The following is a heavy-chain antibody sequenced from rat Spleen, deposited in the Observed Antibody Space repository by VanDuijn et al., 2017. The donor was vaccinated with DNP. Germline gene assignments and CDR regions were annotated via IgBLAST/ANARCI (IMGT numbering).Heavy chain of an antibody. CDR1: GFNFNDYW. V-gene: IGHV4-2*01. J-gene: IGHJ2*01. CDR3: ARWNYGYNS. Sequence: EVKLVESGGGLVQPGRSLKLSCAASGFNFNDYWMGWVRQAPGKGREWIGEINKDSSTISYTPSLKDKFTIPRDNDQITLDLQMSKLGSEETAIYYYARWNYGYNSWGQGVMVTVSS. D-gene: IGHD1-9*01. CDR2: INKDSSTI.